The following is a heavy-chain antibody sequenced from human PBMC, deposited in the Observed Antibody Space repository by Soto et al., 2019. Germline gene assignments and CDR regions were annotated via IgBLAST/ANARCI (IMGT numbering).Heavy chain of an antibody. CDR1: GYTFTGYY. CDR2: INPNSGGT. J-gene: IGHJ6*02. Sequence: EASVKVSCKASGYTFTGYYMHWVRQAPGQGLEWMGWINPNSGGTNYAQKFQGRVTMTRDTSISTAYMELSRLRSDDTAVYYCARVSVPYYYYGMDVWGQGTTVTVSS. V-gene: IGHV1-2*02. CDR3: ARVSVPYYYYGMDV. D-gene: IGHD3-16*02.